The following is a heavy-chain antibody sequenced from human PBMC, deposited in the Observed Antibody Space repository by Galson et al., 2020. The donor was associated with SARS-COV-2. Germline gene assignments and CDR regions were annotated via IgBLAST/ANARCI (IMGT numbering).Heavy chain of an antibody. CDR2: INPNSGGT. D-gene: IGHD1-1*01. V-gene: IGHV1-2*04. CDR3: ERDNDHDAFDI. J-gene: IGHJ3*02. CDR1: GYTFTGSY. Sequence: ASVKLSCKASGYTFTGSYMHWVRQAPGQGLEWMGWINPNSGGTTYAQKFQDWVTMTRDTSISTAYMELSRMRSDDTAVYDCERDNDHDAFDIWGQGTMVTVSS.